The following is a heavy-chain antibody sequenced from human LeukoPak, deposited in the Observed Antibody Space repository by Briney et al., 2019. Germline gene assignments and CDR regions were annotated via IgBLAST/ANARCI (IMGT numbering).Heavy chain of an antibody. J-gene: IGHJ4*02. CDR1: GFTFTSYA. V-gene: IGHV3-23*01. CDR3: ARVATITGVVY. CDR2: ISTGENT. D-gene: IGHD5-12*01. Sequence: GGSQRLSCAASGFTFTSYAMSWIRQAPGKGLEWVSAISTGENTYYADSVKGRFTISRDNAKNSLYLQMNSLRAEDTAVYYCARVATITGVVYWGQGTLVTVSS.